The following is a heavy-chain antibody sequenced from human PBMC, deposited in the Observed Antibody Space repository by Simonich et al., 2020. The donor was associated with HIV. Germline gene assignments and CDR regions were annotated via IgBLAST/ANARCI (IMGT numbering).Heavy chain of an antibody. CDR1: DGSITSSGYY. Sequence: QLQLQESGPGLVKPSETLSLTCTVSDGSITSSGYYWGWIRQPPGKGLAWIGDIDDMVSPNYSPSLKSRVTISLDTSKNQFSLKLSSVTAADTAVYYCARHSGYADAFDIWGQGTMITVSS. D-gene: IGHD5-12*01. CDR3: ARHSGYADAFDI. CDR2: IDDMVSP. J-gene: IGHJ3*02. V-gene: IGHV4-39*01.